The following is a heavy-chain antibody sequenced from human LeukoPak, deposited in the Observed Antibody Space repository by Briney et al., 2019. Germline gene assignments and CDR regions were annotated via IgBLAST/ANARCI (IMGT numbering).Heavy chain of an antibody. CDR1: GGSISSGSYY. Sequence: SETLSLTCTVSGGSISSGSYYWSWIRQPAGKGLEWIGRIYTSGSTNYNPSLKSRVTTSVDTSKNQFSLKLSSGTAADTDVYYCAREAAAGTFDYWGQGTLVTVSS. J-gene: IGHJ4*02. V-gene: IGHV4-61*02. D-gene: IGHD6-13*01. CDR2: IYTSGST. CDR3: AREAAAGTFDY.